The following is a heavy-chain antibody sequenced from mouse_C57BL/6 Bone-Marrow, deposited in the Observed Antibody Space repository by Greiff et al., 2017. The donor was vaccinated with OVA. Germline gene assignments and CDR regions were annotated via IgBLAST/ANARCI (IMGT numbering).Heavy chain of an antibody. V-gene: IGHV5-16*01. D-gene: IGHD1-1*01. Sequence: EVKLVESEGGLVQPGSSMKLSCTASGFTFSDYYMAWVRQVPEKGLEWVANINYDGSSTYYLDSLKSRFIISRDNAKNILYLQMSSLKSEDTATYYCARGGGILLPYFDYWGQGTTLTVSS. CDR2: INYDGSST. CDR3: ARGGGILLPYFDY. J-gene: IGHJ2*01. CDR1: GFTFSDYY.